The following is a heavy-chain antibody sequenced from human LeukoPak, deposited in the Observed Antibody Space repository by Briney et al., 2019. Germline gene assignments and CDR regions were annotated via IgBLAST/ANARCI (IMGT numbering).Heavy chain of an antibody. J-gene: IGHJ4*02. CDR3: XXXPTSDYGDYVIPY. Sequence: GGSLRLSCAASGFTFSSYAMSWVRQAPGKGLEWVSAISGSGGSTYYADSVKGRFTISRDNSKNTLYLQMNSLRAEDTAVYYCXXXPTSDYGDYVIPYWGQGTLVTVSS. CDR2: ISGSGGST. V-gene: IGHV3-23*01. CDR1: GFTFSSYA. D-gene: IGHD4-17*01.